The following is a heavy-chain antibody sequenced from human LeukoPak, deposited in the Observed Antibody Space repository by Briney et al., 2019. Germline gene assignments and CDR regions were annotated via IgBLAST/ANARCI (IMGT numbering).Heavy chain of an antibody. Sequence: SETLSLTCTVSGGSISSYYWSWIRQPPGKGLEWIGSIDHSGSTYYNPSLKSRVTISVDTSKNQFSLRLSSVTAADTAVYYCARENDGSGSWTMTYYYYYYMDVWGKGTTVTVSS. CDR3: ARENDGSGSWTMTYYYYYYMDV. D-gene: IGHD3-10*01. V-gene: IGHV4-59*12. J-gene: IGHJ6*03. CDR2: IDHSGST. CDR1: GGSISSYY.